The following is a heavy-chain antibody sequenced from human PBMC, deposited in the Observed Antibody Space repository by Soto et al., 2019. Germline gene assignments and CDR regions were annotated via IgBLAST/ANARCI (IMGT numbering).Heavy chain of an antibody. D-gene: IGHD5-18*01. Sequence: QVQLVQSGAEVKKPGASVKVSGWASGYTFISYYIHWVRQAPGQGLEWMGLINPRDAYTDYAQKFQGRVTLTRDTSTSIVYMELSSLRSEDTAIYYCARDHVDTPMTNFDNWGQGTLVTVSS. CDR1: GYTFISYY. J-gene: IGHJ4*02. V-gene: IGHV1-46*01. CDR2: INPRDAYT. CDR3: ARDHVDTPMTNFDN.